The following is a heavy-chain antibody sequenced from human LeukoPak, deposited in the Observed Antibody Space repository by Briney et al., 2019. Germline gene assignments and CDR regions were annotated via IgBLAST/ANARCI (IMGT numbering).Heavy chain of an antibody. CDR1: GYTFTDYY. J-gene: IGHJ6*03. Sequence: ASVKVSCKASGYTFTDYYMYWVRQAPGQGLEWMGWINPNSGGTSYAQKFQGRVTMTRDTSISTAYMELSRLRSDDTAVYFCARDKFLGYYYYYMDVWGKGTTVTVFS. V-gene: IGHV1-2*02. CDR2: INPNSGGT. D-gene: IGHD1-26*01. CDR3: ARDKFLGYYYYYMDV.